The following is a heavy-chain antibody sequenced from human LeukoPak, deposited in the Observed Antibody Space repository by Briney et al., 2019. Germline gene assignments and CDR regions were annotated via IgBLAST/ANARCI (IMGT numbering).Heavy chain of an antibody. CDR2: VGGSGVKT. Sequence: PGGSLRLSCAASGFTFSNYAIHWVRQAPGKGLEWVSIVGGSGVKTYYADSVKGRFTISRDNSKNTLYLQMNSLRAEDTAVYYCARDRRNFDYWGQGTLVTVSS. CDR1: GFTFSNYA. J-gene: IGHJ4*02. V-gene: IGHV3-23*01. CDR3: ARDRRNFDY.